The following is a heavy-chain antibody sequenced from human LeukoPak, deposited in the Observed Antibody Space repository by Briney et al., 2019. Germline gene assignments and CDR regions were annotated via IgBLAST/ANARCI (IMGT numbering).Heavy chain of an antibody. D-gene: IGHD4-23*01. Sequence: GGSLRLSCAASGFPFSNYWMAWVRQVPGKGLEWVASIKQDGGENFYVDSVKGRFTISRDNAKNSLYLQMNSLRAEDTAVYYCARDNLPHGGKRIDAFDIWGQGTMVTVSS. V-gene: IGHV3-7*01. CDR1: GFPFSNYW. J-gene: IGHJ3*02. CDR3: ARDNLPHGGKRIDAFDI. CDR2: IKQDGGEN.